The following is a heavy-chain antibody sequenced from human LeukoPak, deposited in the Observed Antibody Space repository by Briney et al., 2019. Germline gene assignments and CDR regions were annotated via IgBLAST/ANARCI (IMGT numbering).Heavy chain of an antibody. Sequence: GESLKISCKGSGYSSSSFWIAWVRQMPGKGLEWMGIIFPGDSDTRYRPSLQGQVTISVDKSIDTAFLQWSSLKASDSAIYYCARLTSFADLLTATRRSWFDPWGQGTLVTVSS. CDR1: GYSSSSFW. CDR2: IFPGDSDT. V-gene: IGHV5-51*01. J-gene: IGHJ5*02. D-gene: IGHD2-21*02. CDR3: ARLTSFADLLTATRRSWFDP.